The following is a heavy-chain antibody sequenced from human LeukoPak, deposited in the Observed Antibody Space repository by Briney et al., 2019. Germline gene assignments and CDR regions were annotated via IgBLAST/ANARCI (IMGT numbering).Heavy chain of an antibody. Sequence: PGRSLRLSCAASGFTLDDYAMHWVRQAPGKGLEWVSGISWNSGSIGYADSVKGRFTISRDNAKNSLYLQMNSLRAEDVALYYCAKAAEYYYGSGSLREGYFDYWGQGTLVTVSS. CDR3: AKAAEYYYGSGSLREGYFDY. J-gene: IGHJ4*02. V-gene: IGHV3-9*03. CDR1: GFTLDDYA. CDR2: ISWNSGSI. D-gene: IGHD3-10*01.